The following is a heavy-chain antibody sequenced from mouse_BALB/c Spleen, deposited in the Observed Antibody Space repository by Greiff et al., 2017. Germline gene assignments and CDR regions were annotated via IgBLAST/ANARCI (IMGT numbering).Heavy chain of an antibody. V-gene: IGHV6-6*02. CDR3: TLGRRYFDY. CDR1: GFTFSSYW. CDR2: IRLKSDNYAT. Sequence: EVHLVESGGGLVQPGGSMKLSCVASGFTFSSYWMSWVRQSPEKGLEWVAEIRLKSDNYATHYAESVKGKFTISRDDSKSRLYLQMNSLRAEDTGIYYCTLGRRYFDYWGQGTTLTVSA. D-gene: IGHD4-1*01. J-gene: IGHJ2*01.